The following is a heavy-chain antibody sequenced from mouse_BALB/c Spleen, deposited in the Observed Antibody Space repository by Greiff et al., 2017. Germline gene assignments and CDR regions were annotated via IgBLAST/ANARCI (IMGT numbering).Heavy chain of an antibody. CDR1: GFNIKDTY. D-gene: IGHD1-1*01. J-gene: IGHJ3*01. Sequence: EVQLQESGAELVKPGASVKLSCTASGFNIKDTYMHWVKQRPEQGLEWIGRIDPANGNTKYDPKFQGKATITADTSSNTAYLQLSSLTSEDTAVYYCARGGGSPWFAYWGQGTLVTVSA. CDR3: ARGGGSPWFAY. CDR2: IDPANGNT. V-gene: IGHV14-3*02.